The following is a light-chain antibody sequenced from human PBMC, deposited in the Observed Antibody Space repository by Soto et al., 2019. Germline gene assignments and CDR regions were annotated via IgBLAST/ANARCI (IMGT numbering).Light chain of an antibody. CDR1: NANIGNNK. V-gene: IGLV1-44*01. CDR3: ATWDDGLHGYV. CDR2: SSN. Sequence: QLVLTQPPSASTTPGQKVTISCSGSNANIGNNKVNWYQQLPGTAPKLLIYSSNQRPSGVPDRFSGSKAGTSASLAISGLQSEDEANYYCATWDDGLHGYVFGAGTKLTVL. J-gene: IGLJ1*01.